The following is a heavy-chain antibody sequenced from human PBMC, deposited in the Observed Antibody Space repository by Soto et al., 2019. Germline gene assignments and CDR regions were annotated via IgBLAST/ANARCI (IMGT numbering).Heavy chain of an antibody. J-gene: IGHJ2*01. CDR1: GGSSISSSYC. V-gene: IGHV4-39*01. CDR2: IYYSGTT. D-gene: IGHD3-9*01. Sequence: LETLPLTCIVSGGSSISSSYCWVWIRKPPGKGLEWIGSIYYSGTTYYNPSLESRVTISIDTSKNQFSLKVSSLTVADTAVYYCAKTGPYDILTYWYFDLWGRGTLVTVS. CDR3: AKTGPYDILTYWYFDL.